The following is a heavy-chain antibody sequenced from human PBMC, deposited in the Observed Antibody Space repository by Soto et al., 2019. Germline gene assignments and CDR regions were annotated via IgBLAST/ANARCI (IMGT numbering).Heavy chain of an antibody. CDR3: ARVVDYYDPYFYYGMDV. J-gene: IGHJ6*02. D-gene: IGHD3-22*01. Sequence: GGSLRLYCAASGFTFSSYGMNWVRQAPGKGLEWVSSISSSTSYIYYADSVKGRFTISRDNAKNSLYLQINSLRAEDTAVYYCARVVDYYDPYFYYGMDVRRQRTTVTVSS. V-gene: IGHV3-21*01. CDR1: GFTFSSYG. CDR2: ISSSTSYI.